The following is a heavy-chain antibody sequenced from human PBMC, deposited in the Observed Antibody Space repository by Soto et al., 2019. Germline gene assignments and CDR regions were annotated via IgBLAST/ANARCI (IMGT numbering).Heavy chain of an antibody. Sequence: GGSLRLSCAASGFTFSSYSMNWVRQAPGKGLEWVSSISSSSSYIYYADSVKGRFTISRDNAKNSLYLQMNSLRAEDTAVYYCARIPEYTGATSAFDIWGQGTMVTVSS. CDR3: ARIPEYTGATSAFDI. CDR1: GFTFSSYS. CDR2: ISSSSSYI. V-gene: IGHV3-21*01. D-gene: IGHD1-26*01. J-gene: IGHJ3*02.